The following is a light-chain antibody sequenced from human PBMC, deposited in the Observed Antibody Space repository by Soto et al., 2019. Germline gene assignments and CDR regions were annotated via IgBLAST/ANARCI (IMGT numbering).Light chain of an antibody. V-gene: IGKV3-20*01. J-gene: IGKJ1*01. CDR1: QSVSNNY. CDR2: GAS. CDR3: QQYGSSPGT. Sequence: EIVLTQSPGTLSLSPGERATLSCRASQSVSNNYLAWYQQKPGQAPRLLIYGASNRATGIPDRFSGSGSGTDFILTITTLEPEDFAVYYCQQYGSSPGTFGQGTKVDI.